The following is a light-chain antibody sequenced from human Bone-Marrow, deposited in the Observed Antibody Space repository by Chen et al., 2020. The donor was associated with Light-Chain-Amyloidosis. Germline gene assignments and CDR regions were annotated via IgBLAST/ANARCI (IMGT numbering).Light chain of an antibody. Sequence: QLTQSPSSLSASVGDTVTITCRASQRIPTYLDWYQQKPGKAPKLLIYAASLLESSVPSRFSGSGSGTTFTLIISSLLPEDFASYYCQQSNIMPFTFGPGTKVDIE. CDR3: QQSNIMPFT. V-gene: IGKV1-39*01. J-gene: IGKJ3*01. CDR2: AAS. CDR1: QRIPTY.